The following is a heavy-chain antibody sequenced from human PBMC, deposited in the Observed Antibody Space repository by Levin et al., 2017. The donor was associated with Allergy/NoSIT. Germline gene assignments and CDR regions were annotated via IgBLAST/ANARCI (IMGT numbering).Heavy chain of an antibody. CDR2: ISTDTGNR. D-gene: IGHD2-21*01. Sequence: GESLKISCKASGYTFRNYGISWVRQAPGRGLVWLGWISTDTGNRHYAQNLQGRVTMTTDTSTDTAHLELRSLRSDDTAIYYCARLVVGAKGWFAPWGQGTPVTVSS. CDR1: GYTFRNYG. V-gene: IGHV1-18*01. J-gene: IGHJ5*02. CDR3: ARLVVGAKGWFAP.